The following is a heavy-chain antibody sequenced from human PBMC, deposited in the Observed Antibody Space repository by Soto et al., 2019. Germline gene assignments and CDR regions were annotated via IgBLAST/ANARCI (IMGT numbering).Heavy chain of an antibody. CDR3: ARPDQNYVAS. CDR2: ISPYNGNT. Sequence: SVKVSCKASGYTFRNYGITWVRQAPGQGLEWMAWISPYNGNTNYAQDLQGRVTMTTDTSTSTAYMELRSLKASDSAMYFCARPDQNYVASWGQGTLVTVSS. J-gene: IGHJ4*02. CDR1: GYTFRNYG. V-gene: IGHV1-18*01.